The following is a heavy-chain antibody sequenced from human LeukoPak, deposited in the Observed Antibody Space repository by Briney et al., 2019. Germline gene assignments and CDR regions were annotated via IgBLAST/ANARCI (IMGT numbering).Heavy chain of an antibody. CDR1: GFTFSSYS. CDR2: ISSSSSTI. Sequence: GGSLRLSCAASGFTFSSYSMNWVRQAPGKWLEWVSYISSSSSTIYYADSVKGRFTISRDNAKNSLYLQMNSLRAEDTALYYCATLRGSSSWYEYFQHWGQGTLVTVSS. J-gene: IGHJ1*01. D-gene: IGHD6-13*01. V-gene: IGHV3-48*01. CDR3: ATLRGSSSWYEYFQH.